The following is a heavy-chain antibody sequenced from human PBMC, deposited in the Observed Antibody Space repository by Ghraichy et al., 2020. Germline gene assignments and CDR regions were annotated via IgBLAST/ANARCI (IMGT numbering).Heavy chain of an antibody. Sequence: ASVKVSCKASGYTFTSYGISWVRQAPGQGLEWMGWISAYNGNTNYAQKLQGRVTMTTDTSTSTAYMELRSLRSDDTAVYYCARVWYCSGGSCSMYNWFDPWGQGTLVTVSS. D-gene: IGHD2-15*01. CDR2: ISAYNGNT. V-gene: IGHV1-18*01. CDR1: GYTFTSYG. J-gene: IGHJ5*02. CDR3: ARVWYCSGGSCSMYNWFDP.